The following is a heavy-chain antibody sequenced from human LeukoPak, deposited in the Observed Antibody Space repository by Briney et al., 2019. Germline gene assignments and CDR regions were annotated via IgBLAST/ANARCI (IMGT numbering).Heavy chain of an antibody. CDR2: IYYSGST. J-gene: IGHJ4*02. CDR3: ASERTGDPASFDY. D-gene: IGHD7-27*01. CDR1: GGSISNYY. Sequence: SETLSLTCTVSGGSISNYYWSWIRQPPGKGLEWIGYIYYSGSTNYNPSLKSRVTISVDTSKNQFSLKLNSVTAADTAVYYCASERTGDPASFDYWGQGTLVTVSS. V-gene: IGHV4-59*01.